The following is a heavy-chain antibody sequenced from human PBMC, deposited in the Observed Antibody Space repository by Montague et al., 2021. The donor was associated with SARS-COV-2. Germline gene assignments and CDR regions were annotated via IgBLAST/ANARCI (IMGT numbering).Heavy chain of an antibody. Sequence: SETLSLTCTVSGGSINDHYRSWIRQSPGKGLEWIGYISSNGKTNYNPSLESRVTLSADASRNEFSLKLDSVTAADTAVYFRARRGYYDSAGYHWHLDLWGRGMLVTVSS. CDR1: GGSINDHY. D-gene: IGHD3-22*01. V-gene: IGHV4-4*09. CDR3: ARRGYYDSAGYHWHLDL. J-gene: IGHJ2*01. CDR2: ISSNGKT.